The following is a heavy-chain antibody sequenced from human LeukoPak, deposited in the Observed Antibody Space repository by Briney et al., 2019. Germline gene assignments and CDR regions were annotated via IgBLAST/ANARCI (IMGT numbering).Heavy chain of an antibody. V-gene: IGHV4-34*01. Sequence: SETLSLTCTVSGGSISSYYWSWIRQPPGKGLEWIGGINHSGSTNYNPSLKSRVTISVDTSKNQFSLRLSSVTAADTAVYYCARSAAAGHFDYWGQGTLVTVSS. D-gene: IGHD6-13*01. CDR2: INHSGST. CDR1: GGSISSYY. CDR3: ARSAAAGHFDY. J-gene: IGHJ4*02.